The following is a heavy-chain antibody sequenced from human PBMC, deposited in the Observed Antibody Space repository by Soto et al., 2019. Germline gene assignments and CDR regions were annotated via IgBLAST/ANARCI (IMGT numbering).Heavy chain of an antibody. J-gene: IGHJ6*02. CDR3: AFQGSYSITYYYYGMDV. D-gene: IGHD3-10*01. V-gene: IGHV4-39*01. CDR2: IYYSGST. Sequence: SETLSLTCTVSGGSISSSSYYWGWIRQPPGKGLEWIGSIYYSGSTYYNPSLKSRVTISVGTSKNQFSLKLSSVTAADTAVYYCAFQGSYSITYYYYGMDVWGQGTTVTVSS. CDR1: GGSISSSSYY.